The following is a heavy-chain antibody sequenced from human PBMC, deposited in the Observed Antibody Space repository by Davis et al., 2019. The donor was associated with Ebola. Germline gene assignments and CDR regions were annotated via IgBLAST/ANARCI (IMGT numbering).Heavy chain of an antibody. D-gene: IGHD1-26*01. V-gene: IGHV1-18*04. Sequence: AASVKVSCKASGYTFTNYGITWVRQAPGQGLEWMGWINPHNGNTNYAQKFQGRVTITADKSTSTAYMELSSLRSEDTAVYYCARDSGSSFWGDAFDIWGQGTMVTVSS. CDR3: ARDSGSSFWGDAFDI. CDR1: GYTFTNYG. CDR2: INPHNGNT. J-gene: IGHJ3*02.